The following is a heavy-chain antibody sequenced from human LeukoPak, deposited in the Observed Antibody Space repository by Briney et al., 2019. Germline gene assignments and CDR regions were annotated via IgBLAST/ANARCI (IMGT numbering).Heavy chain of an antibody. J-gene: IGHJ4*02. CDR1: GFTSSRYA. V-gene: IGHV3-30*09. D-gene: IGHD5-18*01. CDR2: ISSDGTNK. Sequence: GGSLRLPCAPSGFTSSRYAMHWVRQAPGKGLEWVAVISSDGTNKYNADSVQGRFAISRDNAKNTLYLQMNSLRPEDTAVYYCARDYATDTDMVWGQGTLVTVSS. CDR3: ARDYATDTDMV.